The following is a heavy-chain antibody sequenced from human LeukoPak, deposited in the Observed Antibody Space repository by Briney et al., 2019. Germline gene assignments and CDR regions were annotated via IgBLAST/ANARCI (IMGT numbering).Heavy chain of an antibody. D-gene: IGHD5-12*01. CDR3: AREEGLDY. V-gene: IGHV3-48*03. CDR1: GFTFSRFW. CDR2: ISSSGSTI. Sequence: TGGSLRLSCAASGFTFSRFWMNWVRQAPGRGLEWVSYISSSGSTIDYADSVKGRFTISRDNAKNSLYLQMNSLRAEDTAVYYCAREEGLDYWGQGTLVTVSS. J-gene: IGHJ4*02.